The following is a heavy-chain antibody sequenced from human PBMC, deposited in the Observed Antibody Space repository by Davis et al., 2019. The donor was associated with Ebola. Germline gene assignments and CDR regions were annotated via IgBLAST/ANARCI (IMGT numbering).Heavy chain of an antibody. J-gene: IGHJ6*02. D-gene: IGHD2-2*01. V-gene: IGHV1-69*04. CDR1: GGTFSSYA. CDR3: AREGGDYCSSTSCAHYYYGMDV. CDR2: IIPILGMA. Sequence: AASVKVSCKASGGTFSSYAISWVRQAPGQGLEWMGRIIPILGMANYAQKFQGRVTITADKSTSTAYMELSSLRSEDTAVYYCAREGGDYCSSTSCAHYYYGMDVWGQGTTVTVSS.